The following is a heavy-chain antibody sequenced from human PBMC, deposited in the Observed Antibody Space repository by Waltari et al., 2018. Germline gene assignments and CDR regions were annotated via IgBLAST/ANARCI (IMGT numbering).Heavy chain of an antibody. CDR3: ARGSMVQGVIITPHDY. CDR1: GGSISSSSYY. V-gene: IGHV4-39*07. D-gene: IGHD3-10*01. Sequence: QLQLQESGPGLVKPSETLSLTCTVSGGSISSSSYYWGWIRQPPGKGLEWIGSIYYSGSTYYNPSLKSRVTISVDTSKNQFSLKLSSVTAADTAVYYCARGSMVQGVIITPHDYWGQGTLVTVSS. CDR2: IYYSGST. J-gene: IGHJ4*02.